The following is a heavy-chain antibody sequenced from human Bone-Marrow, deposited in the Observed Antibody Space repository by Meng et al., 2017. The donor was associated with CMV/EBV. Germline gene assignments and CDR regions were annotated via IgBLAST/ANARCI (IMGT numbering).Heavy chain of an antibody. CDR3: ARTRGYYGFWSGSLGDGMDV. CDR2: ISYDGSNK. V-gene: IGHV3-30*04. D-gene: IGHD3-3*01. Sequence: GGSLRLSCAASGFTFSSYAMHWVRQAPGKGLEWVAVISYDGSNKYYADSVKGRFTISRDNSKNTLYLQMNSLRDEDTAVYYCARTRGYYGFWSGSLGDGMDVWGQGTTVTVSS. J-gene: IGHJ6*02. CDR1: GFTFSSYA.